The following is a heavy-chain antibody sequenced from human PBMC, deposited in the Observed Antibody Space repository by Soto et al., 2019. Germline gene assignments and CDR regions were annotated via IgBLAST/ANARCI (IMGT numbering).Heavy chain of an antibody. CDR1: GFSLSTSGVG. D-gene: IGHD4-17*01. Sequence: QITLKESGPTPVKPTQTLTLTCTFSGFSLSTSGVGVGWIRQPPGKTLQWLALIYWDDDKRYSPSLKSRLTINKDTFKSQVVRTKTNMDPVDTATDDCAHQYGDSEGGDFDYWGRGTLVTVSS. CDR3: AHQYGDSEGGDFDY. V-gene: IGHV2-5*02. CDR2: IYWDDDK. J-gene: IGHJ4*02.